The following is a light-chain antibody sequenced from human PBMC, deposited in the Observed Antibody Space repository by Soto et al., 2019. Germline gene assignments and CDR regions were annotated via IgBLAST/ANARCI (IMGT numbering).Light chain of an antibody. CDR1: HRFSSKY. CDR3: QQYGSSPLT. Sequence: EILLTQSPGTLSLSPGERASRSCMSSHRFSSKYLAWYQQKPGQAPRLLIYGTSSGTPSRATGIPDRFSGSGSGTDFALTISGLEPEDFAVYYCQQYGSSPLTFGGGTKVDIK. V-gene: IGKV3-20*01. J-gene: IGKJ4*01. CDR2: GTSSGTP.